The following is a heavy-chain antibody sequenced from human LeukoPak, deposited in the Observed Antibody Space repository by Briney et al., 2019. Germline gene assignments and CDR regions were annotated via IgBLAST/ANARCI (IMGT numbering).Heavy chain of an antibody. CDR3: ARGLIYYDSRGHYLAERPYFDY. V-gene: IGHV3-53*01. CDR2: IYKAGDP. Sequence: GGSLRLSCAASGFTVSTNYMTWVRQAPGKGLEWVSVIYKAGDPYNADSVKGRFSISRDNRKNMLYLQMNSLRAEDTAVYNCARGLIYYDSRGHYLAERPYFDYWGQGALVTVSS. D-gene: IGHD3-22*01. CDR1: GFTVSTNY. J-gene: IGHJ4*02.